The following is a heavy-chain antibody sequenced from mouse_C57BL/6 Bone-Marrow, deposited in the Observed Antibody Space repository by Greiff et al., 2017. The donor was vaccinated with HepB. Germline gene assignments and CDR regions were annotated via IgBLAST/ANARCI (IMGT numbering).Heavy chain of an antibody. CDR2: ISYDGSN. D-gene: IGHD2-1*01. CDR1: GYSITSGYY. CDR3: ARADYGNPYYYAMDY. V-gene: IGHV3-6*01. Sequence: DVQLQESGPGLVKPSQSLSLTCSVTGYSITSGYYWNWIRQFPGNKLEWMGYISYDGSNNYNPSLKNRISITRDTSKNQFFLKLNSVTTEDTATYYCARADYGNPYYYAMDYWGQGTSVTVSS. J-gene: IGHJ4*01.